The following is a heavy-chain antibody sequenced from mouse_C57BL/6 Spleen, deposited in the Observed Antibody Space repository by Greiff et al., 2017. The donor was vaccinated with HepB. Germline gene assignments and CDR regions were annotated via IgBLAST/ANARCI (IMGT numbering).Heavy chain of an antibody. J-gene: IGHJ2*01. Sequence: EVKLQESGGGLVKPGGSLKLSCAASGFTFSSYAMSWVRQTPEKRLEWVATISDGGSYTYYPDNVKGRFTISRDNAKNNLYLQMSHLKSEDTAMYYCARETYYGNYVGYWGQGTTLTVSS. CDR1: GFTFSSYA. D-gene: IGHD2-10*01. V-gene: IGHV5-4*01. CDR3: ARETYYGNYVGY. CDR2: ISDGGSYT.